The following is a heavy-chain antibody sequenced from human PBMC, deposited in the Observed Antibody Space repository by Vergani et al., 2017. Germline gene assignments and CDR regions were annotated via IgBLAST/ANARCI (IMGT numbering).Heavy chain of an antibody. V-gene: IGHV3-66*01. D-gene: IGHD6-19*01. J-gene: IGHJ5*02. CDR2: IYSGGST. CDR1: GFTVSSNY. CDR3: ARLGIAVAGTGGGWFDP. Sequence: EVQLVESGGGLVQPGGSLRLSCAASGFTVSSNYMSWVRQAPGKGLEWVSVIYSGGSTYYADSVKGRFTISRDNSKNTLYLQMNSLRAGDTAVYYCARLGIAVAGTGGGWFDPWGQGTLVTVSS.